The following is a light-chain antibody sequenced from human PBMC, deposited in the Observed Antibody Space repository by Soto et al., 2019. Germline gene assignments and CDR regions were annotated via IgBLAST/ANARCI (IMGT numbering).Light chain of an antibody. CDR2: GAS. V-gene: IGKV3-20*01. CDR3: QQYGSSPRT. CDR1: QSVSSSY. J-gene: IGKJ1*01. Sequence: EIVLTQSPGTVSLSPGERATLSCRASQSVSSSYLAWYQQKPGQAPRLLIYGASSRATGIPDRFSGSGSGTDFTLTISRLEPEDFAVYYCQQYGSSPRTFGQGTMVDIK.